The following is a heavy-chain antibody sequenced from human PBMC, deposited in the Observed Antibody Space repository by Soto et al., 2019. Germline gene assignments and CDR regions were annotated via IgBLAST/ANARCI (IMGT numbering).Heavy chain of an antibody. D-gene: IGHD3-10*01. V-gene: IGHV3-21*01. CDR1: GFSFSSCS. CDR3: ARDRSGSYPPGDGTDV. Sequence: GSRKISCAASGFSFSSCSMNWVRQAPGKGLEWVSSISSSSSYTYYGDSVKGRFTISRDNAKNSLYLQVNNLRAEDTAVYYCARDRSGSYPPGDGTDVWGQGTKVTVS. CDR2: ISSSSSYT. J-gene: IGHJ6*02.